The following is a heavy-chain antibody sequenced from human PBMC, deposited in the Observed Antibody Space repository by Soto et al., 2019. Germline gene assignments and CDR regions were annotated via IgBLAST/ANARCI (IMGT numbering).Heavy chain of an antibody. V-gene: IGHV1-2*02. CDR3: GRGRSGELVIFY. Sequence: ASVKVSCKGSGYTFTGYYIHRVRQTPGQGPEWMGEISPQTGGTKYAQKYQGRVTMTRDTSITTVYMELSNLSPDDTAVYYCGRGRSGELVIFYWGQGTLVTVSS. J-gene: IGHJ4*02. CDR2: ISPQTGGT. CDR1: GYTFTGYY. D-gene: IGHD1-26*01.